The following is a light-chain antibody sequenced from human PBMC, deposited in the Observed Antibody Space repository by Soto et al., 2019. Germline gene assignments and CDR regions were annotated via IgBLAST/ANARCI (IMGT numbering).Light chain of an antibody. CDR2: EVS. J-gene: IGLJ2*01. V-gene: IGLV2-11*01. Sequence: QSALTQPRSVSGSPGQSVTISCTGTNSDVGDYNYVSWYQQHPGKAPKFIIYEVSKRPSGVPDRFSGSKSGNTASLTISGLQAEDEADYYCCSYAGTYTVVFGGGTKLTVL. CDR3: CSYAGTYTVV. CDR1: NSDVGDYNY.